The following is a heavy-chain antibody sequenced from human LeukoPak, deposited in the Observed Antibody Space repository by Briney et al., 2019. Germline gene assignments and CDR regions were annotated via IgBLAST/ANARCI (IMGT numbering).Heavy chain of an antibody. CDR3: ARDLETYNYVWGTFEY. Sequence: ASVKVSCKASGYTFTSYGISWVRQAPGQGLEWMGWISGDNGNTKYAQNLQGRVTMTTDTSTNTAYMELSRLRSDDTAVYYCARDLETYNYVWGTFEYWGQGTLVTVSS. CDR1: GYTFTSYG. J-gene: IGHJ4*02. D-gene: IGHD3-16*01. CDR2: ISGDNGNT. V-gene: IGHV1-18*01.